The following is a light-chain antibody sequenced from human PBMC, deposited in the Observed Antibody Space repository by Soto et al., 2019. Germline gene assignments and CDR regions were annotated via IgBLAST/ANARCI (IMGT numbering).Light chain of an antibody. Sequence: QTVVTQEPSLTVSPGGTVTLTCASSTGAVTSGYYTNWFQQKPEQAPRALIYSTNNKHSWTPARFSGSLLGDKAALTLSGVQPEDEADYYCLVYYDGVWVFGGGTKLTVL. CDR1: TGAVTSGYY. V-gene: IGLV7-43*01. CDR3: LVYYDGVWV. J-gene: IGLJ3*02. CDR2: STN.